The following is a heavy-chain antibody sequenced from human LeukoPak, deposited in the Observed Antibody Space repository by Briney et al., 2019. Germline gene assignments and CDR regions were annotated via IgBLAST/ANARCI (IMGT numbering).Heavy chain of an antibody. CDR3: AKDLDDYVWGSYRSPDY. CDR1: GGSFSGYY. CDR2: ISGSGGST. J-gene: IGHJ4*02. Sequence: PSETLSLTCAVYGGSFSGYYWSWVRQAPGKGLEWVSAISGSGGSTYYADSVKGQFTISRDNSKNTLYLQMNSLRAEDTAVYYCAKDLDDYVWGSYRSPDYWGQGTLVTVSS. D-gene: IGHD3-16*02. V-gene: IGHV3-23*01.